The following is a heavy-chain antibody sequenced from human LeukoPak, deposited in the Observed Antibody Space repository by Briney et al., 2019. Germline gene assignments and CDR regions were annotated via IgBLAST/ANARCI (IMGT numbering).Heavy chain of an antibody. V-gene: IGHV4-59*08. J-gene: IGHJ3*02. CDR3: ARLRGLDCSTTSCSRLNAFDI. D-gene: IGHD2-2*01. Sequence: SETLFLTCTISGGSISGYYWGWIRQPPGKGLEWIGYINFIGNTNYNPSLKSRVTISEDTSKNLFSLRLSSVTAADTAVYYCARLRGLDCSTTSCSRLNAFDIWGLGTVVTVSS. CDR1: GGSISGYY. CDR2: INFIGNT.